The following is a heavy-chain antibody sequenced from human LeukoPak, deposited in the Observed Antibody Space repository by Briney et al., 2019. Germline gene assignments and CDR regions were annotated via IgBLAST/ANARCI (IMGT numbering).Heavy chain of an antibody. Sequence: SETLSLTRTVSGGSISSGGYYWSWLRQQPGKGLEWIGYIYYSGSTYYNPSLKSRVTITVDTSKNQFSLKLSSVTAADTAVYYCARVAVAGTSEAYWGQGTLVTVSS. J-gene: IGHJ4*02. CDR3: ARVAVAGTSEAY. CDR1: GGSISSGGYY. V-gene: IGHV4-31*03. D-gene: IGHD6-19*01. CDR2: IYYSGST.